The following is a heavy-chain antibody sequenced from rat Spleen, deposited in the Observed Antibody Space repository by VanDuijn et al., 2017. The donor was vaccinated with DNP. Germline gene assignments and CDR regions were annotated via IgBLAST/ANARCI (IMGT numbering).Heavy chain of an antibody. CDR1: GFTFSDCN. V-gene: IGHV5S10*01. J-gene: IGHJ4*01. D-gene: IGHD1-12*03. CDR3: ANYYDGYYHAMDA. CDR2: IIYDGSRT. Sequence: EVQLVESGGGLVRPGRSLKLSCATSGFTFSDCNMAWVRQAPKKGLEWVATIIYDGSRTYYRNSVKGRFTISRDNAKSTLYLQMDSLRSEDTATYYCANYYDGYYHAMDAWGQGTSVTVSS.